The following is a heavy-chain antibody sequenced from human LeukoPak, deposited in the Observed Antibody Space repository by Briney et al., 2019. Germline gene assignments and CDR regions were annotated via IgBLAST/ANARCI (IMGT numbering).Heavy chain of an antibody. D-gene: IGHD5-24*01. CDR3: ARRVTGRWLQLFGWYFDL. CDR1: GGSISSSSNY. Sequence: PSETLSLTCSVSGGSISSSSNYWGWIRQPPGKGLEWIGSIYYSGSTYYNPSLKSRVTISVDTSKNQFSLKLSSVTAADTAVYYCARRVTGRWLQLFGWYFDLWGRGTLVTVSS. CDR2: IYYSGST. J-gene: IGHJ2*01. V-gene: IGHV4-39*07.